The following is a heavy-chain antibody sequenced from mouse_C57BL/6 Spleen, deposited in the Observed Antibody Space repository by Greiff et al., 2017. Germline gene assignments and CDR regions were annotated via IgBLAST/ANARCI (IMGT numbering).Heavy chain of an antibody. CDR1: GFNIKDDY. D-gene: IGHD1-1*01. J-gene: IGHJ4*01. CDR2: IDPENGDT. Sequence: EVQLQESGAELVRPGASVKLSCTASGFNIKDDYMHWVKQRPEQGLEWIGWIDPENGDTEYASKFLGKATITADTSSIPAYLQLSSLTSEDTAVYYCTTGSSPLLDYWGQGTSVTVSS. CDR3: TTGSSPLLDY. V-gene: IGHV14-4*01.